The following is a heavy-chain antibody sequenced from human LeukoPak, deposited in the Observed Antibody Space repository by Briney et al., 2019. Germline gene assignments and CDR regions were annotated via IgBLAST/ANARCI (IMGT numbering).Heavy chain of an antibody. J-gene: IGHJ4*02. D-gene: IGHD5-18*01. CDR3: ARGRMPGYSYGYGDY. V-gene: IGHV4-34*01. CDR2: INHSGST. CDR1: GGSFSGYY. Sequence: PSETLSLTCAVYGGSFSGYYWSWIRQPPGKGLEWIGEINHSGSTNYNPSLKSRVTISVNATKNQFSLKLSSVTAADTAVYYCARGRMPGYSYGYGDYWGQGTLVTASS.